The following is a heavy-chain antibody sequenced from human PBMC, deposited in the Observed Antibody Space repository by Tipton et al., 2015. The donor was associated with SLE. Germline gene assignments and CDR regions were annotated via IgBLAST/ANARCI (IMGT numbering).Heavy chain of an antibody. Sequence: GLVKPSETLSLTCTVSGGSISSSSYYWGWIRQPPGKGLEWIGEIYHSGSTNYNPSLKSRVTISVDKSKNQFSLKLSSMTAADTAVYFCARAPPYFSSYYFDYWGQGTLVTVSS. D-gene: IGHD3-10*01. J-gene: IGHJ4*02. CDR3: ARAPPYFSSYYFDY. CDR2: IYHSGST. V-gene: IGHV4-39*07. CDR1: GGSISSSSYY.